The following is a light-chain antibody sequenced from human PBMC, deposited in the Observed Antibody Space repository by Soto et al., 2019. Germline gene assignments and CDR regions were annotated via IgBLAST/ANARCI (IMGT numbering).Light chain of an antibody. CDR1: SSDVGYYNY. J-gene: IGLJ1*01. Sequence: QSALTQPASVSGSPGQSITISCTGTSSDVGYYNYVSWYQQHPGKAPKLMISEVSDRPSGVSNRFSGSKSGNTASLTISGLQAEDEAHYYCSSYTTSSTYVFGTGTKLTVL. CDR2: EVS. CDR3: SSYTTSSTYV. V-gene: IGLV2-14*01.